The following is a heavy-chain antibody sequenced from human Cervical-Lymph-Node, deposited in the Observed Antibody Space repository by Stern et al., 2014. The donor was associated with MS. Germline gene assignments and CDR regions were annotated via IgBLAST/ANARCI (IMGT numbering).Heavy chain of an antibody. V-gene: IGHV3-21*01. CDR1: GFTFSIYS. J-gene: IGHJ4*02. D-gene: IGHD2-2*01. Sequence: EVQLVESGGGLVKPGGSLRLSCAASGFTFSIYSMNWVRQAPGKGLECVSSISSSGSSTYYADSVKGRFTVSRDNAKNSLYLQMNSLRAEDTAIYYCARIPDCSGTSFPPIDYWGQGSLVTVSS. CDR2: ISSSGSST. CDR3: ARIPDCSGTSFPPIDY.